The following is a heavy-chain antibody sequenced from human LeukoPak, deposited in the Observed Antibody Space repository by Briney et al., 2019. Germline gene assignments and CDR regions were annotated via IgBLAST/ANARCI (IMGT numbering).Heavy chain of an antibody. CDR3: ARAPGVIVGAIHSIWFDP. CDR2: TYYRSKWYN. D-gene: IGHD1-26*01. V-gene: IGHV6-1*01. J-gene: IGHJ5*02. Sequence: SQTLSLTCAISGDSVSSNSAAWNWIRQSPSRGLEWLGRTYYRSKWYNDYAVSVKSRITINPDTSKNQFSLQLNSVTPEDTAVYYCARAPGVIVGAIHSIWFDPWGQGTLVTVSS. CDR1: GDSVSSNSAA.